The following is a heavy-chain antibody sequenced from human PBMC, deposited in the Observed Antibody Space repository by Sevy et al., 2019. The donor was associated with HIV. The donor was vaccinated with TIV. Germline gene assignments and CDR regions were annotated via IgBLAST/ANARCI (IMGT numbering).Heavy chain of an antibody. D-gene: IGHD2-21*02. CDR2: IRSKANNYAT. J-gene: IGHJ6*02. V-gene: IGHV3-73*01. Sequence: GGSLRLSCAASGFTFGGSAMHWVRQASGKGLEWVGRIRSKANNYATAHAASVKGRFTISRDDSKNTAYLQMNSLKTEDTAVYYCTRLGGTVVTLDYAMDVWGQGTTVTVS. CDR3: TRLGGTVVTLDYAMDV. CDR1: GFTFGGSA.